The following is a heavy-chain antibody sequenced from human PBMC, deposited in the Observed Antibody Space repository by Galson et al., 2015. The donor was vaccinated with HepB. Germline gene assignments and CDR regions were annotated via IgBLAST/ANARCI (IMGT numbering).Heavy chain of an antibody. D-gene: IGHD6-19*01. J-gene: IGHJ4*02. Sequence: QSGAEVKKPGDSLKISCKGSGYRFTTYWIGWVRQMPGKGLEWMGIIYPGDSDTRYSPSFQGQVTMSADKSISTAYLQWSSLKASDTAMYYCARPVYSSGWYWDYWGQGTLVTAAS. CDR2: IYPGDSDT. V-gene: IGHV5-51*01. CDR1: GYRFTTYW. CDR3: ARPVYSSGWYWDY.